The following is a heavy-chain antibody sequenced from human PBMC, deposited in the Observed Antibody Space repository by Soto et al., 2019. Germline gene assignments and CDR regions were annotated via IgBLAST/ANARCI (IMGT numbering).Heavy chain of an antibody. CDR3: ARDTGRAYCGGDCSDAFDI. CDR1: GFTFSSYS. D-gene: IGHD2-21*02. CDR2: ISSSSSTI. Sequence: ESGGGLVQPGGSLRLSCAASGFTFSSYSMNWVRQAPGKGLEWVSYISSSSSTIYYADSVKGRFTISRDNAKNSLYLQMNSLRDEDTAVYYCARDTGRAYCGGDCSDAFDIWGQGTMVTVSS. V-gene: IGHV3-48*02. J-gene: IGHJ3*02.